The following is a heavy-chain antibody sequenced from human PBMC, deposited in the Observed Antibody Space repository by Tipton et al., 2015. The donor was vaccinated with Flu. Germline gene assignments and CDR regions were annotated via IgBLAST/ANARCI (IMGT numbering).Heavy chain of an antibody. CDR1: GYSISSGYY. Sequence: LSLTCAVSGYSISSGYYWGWIRQPPGKGLEWIGSIYHSGRTYYKMSLKSRVTISVDASKNQFSLRVNSVTAADTAVYYCARLTTRSNCPDYWGQGTLVTVSS. J-gene: IGHJ4*01. CDR2: IYHSGRT. CDR3: ARLTTRSNCPDY. V-gene: IGHV4-38-2*01. D-gene: IGHD4-17*01.